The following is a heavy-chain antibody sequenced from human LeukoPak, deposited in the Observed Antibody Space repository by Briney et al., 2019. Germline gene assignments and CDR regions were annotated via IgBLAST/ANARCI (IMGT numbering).Heavy chain of an antibody. V-gene: IGHV3-21*01. CDR1: GFIFSSYS. CDR3: ARGTMFPYYFDY. CDR2: ISSSSSYI. Sequence: GGSLRLSCAASGFIFSSYSMKWVRQAPGKGLEWVSFISSSSSYIYYADSVKGRFTISRDNAKNSLYLQMNSLRAEDTAVYYCARGTMFPYYFDYWGQGTLVTVSS. D-gene: IGHD3-10*02. J-gene: IGHJ4*02.